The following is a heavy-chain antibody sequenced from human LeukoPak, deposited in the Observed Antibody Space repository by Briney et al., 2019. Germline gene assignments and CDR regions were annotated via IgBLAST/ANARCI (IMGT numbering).Heavy chain of an antibody. Sequence: GGSLRLSCAASGFTFDDYAMHWVRQAPGKGLEWVSGVSWNSGSIGYADSVKGRFTISRDNAKNSLYLQMNSLRAEDTAVYXXXXXXXXXXXXXNYXYYYYMDVWGKGTTVTVSS. J-gene: IGHJ6*03. V-gene: IGHV3-9*01. CDR1: GFTFDDYA. CDR3: XXXXXXXXXXXNYXYYYYMDV. CDR2: VSWNSGSI.